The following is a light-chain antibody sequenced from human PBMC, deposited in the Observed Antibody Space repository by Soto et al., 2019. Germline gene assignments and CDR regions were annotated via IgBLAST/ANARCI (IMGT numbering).Light chain of an antibody. CDR3: QQYDCLPPCT. CDR1: QTVGRSF. J-gene: IGKJ1*01. Sequence: EIVLTQSPGIMYLYPGERATLSCRASQTVGRSFLAWYQQKPGQSPRLLIFGTSIRATGIPDRVSGGGSGADFPLTISRLYAEDFAVYYCQQYDCLPPCTFGQGTSVEVK. CDR2: GTS. V-gene: IGKV3-20*01.